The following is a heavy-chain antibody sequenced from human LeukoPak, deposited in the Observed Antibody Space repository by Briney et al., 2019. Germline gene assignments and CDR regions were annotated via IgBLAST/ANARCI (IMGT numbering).Heavy chain of an antibody. Sequence: GGSLRLSCAASGFTFSSYAMHWVRQAPGKGLEWVAVISYDGSNKYYADSVKGRFTISRDNSKNTLYLQMNSLRAEDTAVYYCARDLGSYQSLDYWGQGTLVTVSS. CDR1: GFTFSSYA. V-gene: IGHV3-30-3*01. CDR3: ARDLGSYQSLDY. CDR2: ISYDGSNK. J-gene: IGHJ4*02. D-gene: IGHD1-26*01.